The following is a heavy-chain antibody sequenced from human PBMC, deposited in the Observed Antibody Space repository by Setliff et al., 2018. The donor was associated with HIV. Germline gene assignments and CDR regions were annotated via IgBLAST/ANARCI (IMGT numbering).Heavy chain of an antibody. D-gene: IGHD3-10*01. J-gene: IGHJ4*02. V-gene: IGHV1-3*01. CDR2: IYPGDSDT. CDR3: ARDFGGRWTFDY. Sequence: ASVKVSCKASGYTFTSYAMHWVRQAPGQRLEWMGIIYPGDSDTRYSPSFQGQVTMTRDTSTTTVYMELSSLTSEDTAIYYCARDFGGRWTFDYWGQGTLVTVSS. CDR1: GYTFTSYA.